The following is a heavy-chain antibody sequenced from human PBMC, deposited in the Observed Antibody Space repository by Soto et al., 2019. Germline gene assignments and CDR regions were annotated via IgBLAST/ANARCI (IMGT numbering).Heavy chain of an antibody. CDR1: GFSLTTSGVG. CDR2: IYWHDDK. CDR3: AHRILRTVFGLVTTTAIYFDF. D-gene: IGHD3-3*01. Sequence: QITLNESGPTVVKPAETLTLTCTFSGFSLTTSGVGVVWIHQSPGKAPEWLALIYWHDDKRYSATLKSRLTITKDTSKIQVVLTMASVDPADTATYSCAHRILRTVFGLVTTTAIYFDFWGQGTPVVVSS. V-gene: IGHV2-5*01. J-gene: IGHJ4*02.